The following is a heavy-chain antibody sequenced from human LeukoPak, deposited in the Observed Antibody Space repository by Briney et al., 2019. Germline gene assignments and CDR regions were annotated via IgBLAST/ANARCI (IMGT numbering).Heavy chain of an antibody. Sequence: KSGESLKISCKGSGYSFTSYWIGWVRQMPGKGLEWMGIIYPGDSDTRYSPSFQGQVTISADKSISTAYLQWSNLKASDTAMYYCARLRYDILTGYYREGDYNWFDPWGQGTLVTVSS. CDR2: IYPGDSDT. CDR1: GYSFTSYW. J-gene: IGHJ5*02. V-gene: IGHV5-51*01. CDR3: ARLRYDILTGYYREGDYNWFDP. D-gene: IGHD3-9*01.